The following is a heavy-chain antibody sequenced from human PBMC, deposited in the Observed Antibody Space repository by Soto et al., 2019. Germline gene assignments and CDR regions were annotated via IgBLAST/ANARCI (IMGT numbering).Heavy chain of an antibody. D-gene: IGHD3-3*01. V-gene: IGHV3-9*01. CDR3: AKDTAPRVYDFWSGSTSDFDY. CDR1: GFTFDDYA. J-gene: IGHJ4*02. Sequence: GGSLRLSCAASGFTFDDYAMHWVRQAPGKGLEWVSGISWNSGSIGYADSVKGRFTISRDNAKNSLYLQMNSLRAEDTALYYCAKDTAPRVYDFWSGSTSDFDYWGQATLVTVS. CDR2: ISWNSGSI.